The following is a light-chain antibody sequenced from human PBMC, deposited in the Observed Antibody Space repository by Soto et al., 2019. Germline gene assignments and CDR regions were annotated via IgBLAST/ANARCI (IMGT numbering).Light chain of an antibody. CDR3: SSYTPSSTYV. V-gene: IGLV2-14*03. CDR2: AVH. CDR1: TSDIGGYEY. J-gene: IGLJ1*01. Sequence: QSALTQPASVSGSPGQSITISCTGSTSDIGGYEYVSWYQQYPGKAPRLIIYAVHSRPSGVCNRFSGSKSGNTASLTISGLQAEDEADYHCSSYTPSSTYVFGTGTKLTVL.